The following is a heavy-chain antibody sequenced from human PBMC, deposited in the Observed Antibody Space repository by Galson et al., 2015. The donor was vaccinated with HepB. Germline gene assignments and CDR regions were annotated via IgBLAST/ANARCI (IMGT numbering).Heavy chain of an antibody. D-gene: IGHD2-2*01. V-gene: IGHV1-2*06. J-gene: IGHJ5*02. Sequence: SVKVSCKAPGYTFIDYHMHWVRQAPGQGLEWMGRINPNSGGTNYAQKFQGRVTMTRDTSISTAYMELSRLRSDDTAVYYCARVQRRGCSSTTCEGWFDPWGQGTLVTVSS. CDR2: INPNSGGT. CDR1: GYTFIDYH. CDR3: ARVQRRGCSSTTCEGWFDP.